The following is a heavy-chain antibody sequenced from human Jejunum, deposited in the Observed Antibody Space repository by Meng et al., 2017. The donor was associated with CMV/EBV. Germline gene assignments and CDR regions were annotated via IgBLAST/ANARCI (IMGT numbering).Heavy chain of an antibody. CDR3: AGFSGYDSSYYSLDY. J-gene: IGHJ4*02. Sequence: SAFAFSGFSMRWVRQAQDKGREWVDLISSDDSSRYYADSVKGRFSVTRDNSKYKMYLQMKSLRPEDTAVYHCAGFSGYDSSYYSLDYWGQGTLVTVSS. CDR2: ISSDDSSR. D-gene: IGHD3-22*01. CDR1: AFAFSGFS. V-gene: IGHV3-33*05.